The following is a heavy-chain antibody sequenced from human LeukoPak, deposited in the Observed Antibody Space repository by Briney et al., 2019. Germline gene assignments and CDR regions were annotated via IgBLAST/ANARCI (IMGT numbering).Heavy chain of an antibody. CDR2: IYYSGST. D-gene: IGHD1-26*01. CDR3: ARGWEVPSLYYYYGMDV. J-gene: IGHJ6*02. Sequence: SETLSLTCTVSGGSISSSSYYWGWIRQPPGKGLEWIGSIYYSGSTYYNPSLKSRVTISVDTSKNQFSLKLSSVTAADTAVYYCARGWEVPSLYYYYGMDVWGQGTTVTVSS. V-gene: IGHV4-39*07. CDR1: GGSISSSSYY.